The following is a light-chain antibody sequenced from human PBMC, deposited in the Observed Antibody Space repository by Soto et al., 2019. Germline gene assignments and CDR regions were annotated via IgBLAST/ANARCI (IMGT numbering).Light chain of an antibody. CDR2: GSS. J-gene: IGKJ4*01. Sequence: EIVLMQSPGTLSLSPGERAILSCRASETINSNSIAWYQQKPGQTPRLLIYGSSSRATGIPDRFSGSGSGTEFSVTISRLEPEDFAEYYCQQYESSPLTLGGGTKVDIK. CDR1: ETINSNS. CDR3: QQYESSPLT. V-gene: IGKV3-20*01.